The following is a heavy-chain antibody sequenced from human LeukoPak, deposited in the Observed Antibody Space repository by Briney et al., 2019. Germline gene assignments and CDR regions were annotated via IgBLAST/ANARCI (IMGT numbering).Heavy chain of an antibody. CDR3: ARDMWAPKWYFDL. CDR1: GFTFSSYS. CDR2: ISSDDTTI. J-gene: IGHJ2*01. V-gene: IGHV3-48*02. Sequence: RGSLRLSCVASGFTFSSYSMNWVRQPPGKGPEWVSYISSDDTTIYYADSVKGRFTISRDNAKNSLYLQMNSLRDEDTAVYYCARDMWAPKWYFDLWGRGTLVTVSS. D-gene: IGHD1-26*01.